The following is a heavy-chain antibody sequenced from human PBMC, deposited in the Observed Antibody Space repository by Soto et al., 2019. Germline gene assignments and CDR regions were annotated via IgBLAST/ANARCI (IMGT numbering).Heavy chain of an antibody. CDR2: IIPIFGTA. D-gene: IGHD3-22*01. CDR3: ARDRRSLFYDSSGSPKDAPEGMDV. CDR1: GGTFSSYA. J-gene: IGHJ6*02. V-gene: IGHV1-69*01. Sequence: QVQLVQSGAEVKKPGSSVKVSCKASGGTFSSYAISWVRQAPGQGLEWMGGIIPIFGTANYAQKFQGRVTITADESTSTAYMELSSLRSEDTAVYYCARDRRSLFYDSSGSPKDAPEGMDVWGQGTTVTVSS.